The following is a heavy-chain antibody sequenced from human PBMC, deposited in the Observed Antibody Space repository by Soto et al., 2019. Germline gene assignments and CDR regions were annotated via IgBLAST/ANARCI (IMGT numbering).Heavy chain of an antibody. D-gene: IGHD6-19*01. J-gene: IGHJ4*02. V-gene: IGHV3-23*01. Sequence: EVQILESGGALIQPGGSLRLSCAASGFTSSMTWVRQAPGKGLEWVSASDFSGRLTYYADSVKGRFTIFRNTSVNTLFLQMNSLRNEDTAVYYCANILVGQWLVPGGYWGPGTLVTVSS. CDR1: GFTSS. CDR3: ANILVGQWLVPGGY. CDR2: SDFSGRLT.